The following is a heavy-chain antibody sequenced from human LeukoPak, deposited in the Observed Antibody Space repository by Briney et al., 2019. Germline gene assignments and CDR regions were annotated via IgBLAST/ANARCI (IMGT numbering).Heavy chain of an antibody. CDR2: ISAYNGNT. CDR1: GYTFTSYG. D-gene: IGHD2-2*01. V-gene: IGHV1-18*01. J-gene: IGHJ4*02. Sequence: ASVKVSCKASGYTFTSYGISWVRQAPGQGLEWMGWISAYNGNTNYAQKLQGRVTMTTDTSTSTAYMELRSLRSDDTAVYYCARGIGYCSSTSCYAGSYFDYWGQGTLVTVSS. CDR3: ARGIGYCSSTSCYAGSYFDY.